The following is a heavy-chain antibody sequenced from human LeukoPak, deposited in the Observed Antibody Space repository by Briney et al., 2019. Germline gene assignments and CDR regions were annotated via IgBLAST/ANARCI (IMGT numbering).Heavy chain of an antibody. D-gene: IGHD2-2*01. CDR3: ARAGRIYCSSTSCRNYYYYYMDV. CDR1: GGSFSGYY. CDR2: INHSGST. J-gene: IGHJ6*03. V-gene: IGHV4-34*01. Sequence: SETLSLTCAVCGGSFSGYYWSWIRQPPGKGLEWIGEINHSGSTNYNPSLKSRVTISVDTSKNQFSLKLSSVTAADTAVYYCARAGRIYCSSTSCRNYYYYYMDVWGKGTTVTVSS.